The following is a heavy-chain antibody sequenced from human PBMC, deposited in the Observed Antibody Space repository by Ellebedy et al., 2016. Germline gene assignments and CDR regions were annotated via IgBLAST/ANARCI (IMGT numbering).Heavy chain of an antibody. D-gene: IGHD3-10*01. CDR3: ARDLGLNRGVDAFDI. Sequence: GGSLRLSCAASGFTFSSYAMTWVRQAPGKGLEWVASISGNGGSTYYADSVKGRFTISRDNSKNTLSLQMNSLRAEDTAVYYCARDLGLNRGVDAFDIWGQGTLVTVSS. CDR1: GFTFSSYA. J-gene: IGHJ3*02. CDR2: ISGNGGST. V-gene: IGHV3-23*01.